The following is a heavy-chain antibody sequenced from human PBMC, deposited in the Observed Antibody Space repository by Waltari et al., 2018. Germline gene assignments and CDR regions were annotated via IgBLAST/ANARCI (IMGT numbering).Heavy chain of an antibody. CDR3: ARERGPVAGTDY. V-gene: IGHV1-46*01. J-gene: IGHJ4*02. Sequence: YTFTSYYMHWVRQAPGQGLEWMGIINPSGGSTSYAQKFQGRVTMTRDTSTSTVYMELSSLRSEDTAVYYCARERGPVAGTDYWGQGTLVTVSS. CDR1: YTFTSYY. CDR2: INPSGGST. D-gene: IGHD6-19*01.